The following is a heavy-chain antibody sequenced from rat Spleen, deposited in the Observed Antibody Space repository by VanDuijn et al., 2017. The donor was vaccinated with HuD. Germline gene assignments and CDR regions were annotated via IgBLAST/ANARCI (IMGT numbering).Heavy chain of an antibody. J-gene: IGHJ2*01. CDR2: ISSDGRRN. CDR3: VRHGYNSYLDY. CDR1: GFTFSDYY. D-gene: IGHD1-9*01. V-gene: IGHV5-29*01. Sequence: EVQLVESDGGLVQPGRSLKLSCAASGFTFSDYYMAWVRQAPTKGLEWVATISSDGRRNYYRDSVKGRFTISRDNAKSSLYLQMDSLRSEDTATYYCVRHGYNSYLDYWGQGVMVTVSS.